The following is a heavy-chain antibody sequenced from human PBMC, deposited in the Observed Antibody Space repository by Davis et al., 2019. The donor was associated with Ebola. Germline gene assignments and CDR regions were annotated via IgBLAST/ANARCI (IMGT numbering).Heavy chain of an antibody. CDR3: ACHSSSSAY. J-gene: IGHJ4*02. CDR2: IYYSGST. CDR1: GGSISSYY. V-gene: IGHV4-59*01. Sequence: PSETLFLTCTVSGGSISSYYWSWIRQPPGKGLEWIGYIYYSGSTNYNPSLKSRVTISVDTSKNQFSLKLSSVTAADTAVYYCACHSSSSAYWGQGTLVTVSS. D-gene: IGHD6-6*01.